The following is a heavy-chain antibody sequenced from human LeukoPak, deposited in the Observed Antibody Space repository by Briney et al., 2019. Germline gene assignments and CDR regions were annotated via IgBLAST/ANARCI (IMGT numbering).Heavy chain of an antibody. CDR2: IYSGSS. J-gene: IGHJ4*02. D-gene: IGHD4-17*01. V-gene: IGHV4-59*08. CDR1: GGSISSYY. Sequence: SETLSLTCTVSGGSISSYYWSWIRQPPGKGLEWIGYIYSGSSSYNPSLQSRVTISVDTSMNQFSLNLSSVTAADTAVYYCARLRGAMTPVTSDFDYWGQGTLVTVSS. CDR3: ARLRGAMTPVTSDFDY.